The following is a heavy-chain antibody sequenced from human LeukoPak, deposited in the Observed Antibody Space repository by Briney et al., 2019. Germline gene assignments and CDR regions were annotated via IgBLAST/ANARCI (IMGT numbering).Heavy chain of an antibody. CDR1: GGSFSGYY. CDR3: ARAVEMATIFDY. Sequence: SETLSLTCAVYGGSFSGYYWSWIRQPAGKGLEWIGRIYTSGSTNYNPSLKSRVTISVDTSKNQFSLKLSSVTAADTAVYYCARAVEMATIFDYWGQGTLVTVSS. J-gene: IGHJ4*02. V-gene: IGHV4-59*10. CDR2: IYTSGST. D-gene: IGHD5-24*01.